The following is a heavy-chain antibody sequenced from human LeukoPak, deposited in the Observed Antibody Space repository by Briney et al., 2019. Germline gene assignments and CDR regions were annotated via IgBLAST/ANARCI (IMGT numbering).Heavy chain of an antibody. CDR2: VSTSSSHI. J-gene: IGHJ6*02. CDR3: VRSYYGMDV. Sequence: PGGSLRLSCVASGFTFRSYSMNWVRQAPGMGLEWVSSVSTSSSHIYYADSMEGRFTISRDNAKNSLYLQMNSLRGEDTAVYYCVRSYYGMDVWGQGTTVSVSS. CDR1: GFTFRSYS. V-gene: IGHV3-21*01.